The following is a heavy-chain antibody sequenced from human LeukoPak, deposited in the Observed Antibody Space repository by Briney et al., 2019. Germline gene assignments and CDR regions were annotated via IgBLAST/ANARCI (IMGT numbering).Heavy chain of an antibody. CDR3: ARASPLYYYDSSGYYY. D-gene: IGHD3-22*01. V-gene: IGHV4-59*12. Sequence: SETLSLTCTVSGGSISSYYWSWIRQPPGKGLEWIGYIYHSGSTNYNPSLKSRVTISVDTSKNQFSLKLSSVTAADTAVYYCARASPLYYYDSSGYYYWGQGTLVTVSS. J-gene: IGHJ4*02. CDR1: GGSISSYY. CDR2: IYHSGST.